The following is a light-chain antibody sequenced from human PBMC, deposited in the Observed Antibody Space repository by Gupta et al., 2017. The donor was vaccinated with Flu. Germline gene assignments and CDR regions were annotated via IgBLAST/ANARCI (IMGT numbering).Light chain of an antibody. CDR2: LGS. Sequence: DVVMTQSPLSLPVTPGEPASISCRSSQSLLQSNGYNYLDWYLQKPGQSPQLLIYLGSSRASGVPDRFSGSGSGTDFTLKISRVEAEDVGVYYCMQASQTPRTFGQGTKVEIK. J-gene: IGKJ1*01. CDR3: MQASQTPRT. CDR1: QSLLQSNGYNY. V-gene: IGKV2-28*01.